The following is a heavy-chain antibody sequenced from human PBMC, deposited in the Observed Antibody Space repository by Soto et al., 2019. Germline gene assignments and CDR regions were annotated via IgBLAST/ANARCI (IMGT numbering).Heavy chain of an antibody. V-gene: IGHV2-5*01. J-gene: IGHJ5*02. CDR1: GFSLSTSGVG. D-gene: IGHD6-13*01. Sequence: SGPTLVNPTQTLTLTCTFSGFSLSTSGVGVGWIRQPPGKALEWLALIYWNDDKRYSPSLKSRLTITKDTSKNQVVLTMTNMDPMNTATNYYAHRPIQDRKRQLVPEWFDPWGQGTLVTVSS. CDR2: IYWNDDK. CDR3: AHRPIQDRKRQLVPEWFDP.